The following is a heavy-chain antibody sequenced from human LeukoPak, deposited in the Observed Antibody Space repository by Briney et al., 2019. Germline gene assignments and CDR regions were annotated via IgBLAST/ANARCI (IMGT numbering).Heavy chain of an antibody. J-gene: IGHJ6*03. CDR3: ARRAGDYDSSGYYYYYYYMDV. CDR2: ISAYNGNT. V-gene: IGHV1-18*01. Sequence: AAVKVSCKASGYSFTTYGISWVRQAPGQGREWMGWISAYNGNTNYAQKLQGRVTMTTDTSTSTAYMELRSLRSDDTAVYYCARRAGDYDSSGYYYYYYYMDVWGKGTTVTVSS. D-gene: IGHD3-22*01. CDR1: GYSFTTYG.